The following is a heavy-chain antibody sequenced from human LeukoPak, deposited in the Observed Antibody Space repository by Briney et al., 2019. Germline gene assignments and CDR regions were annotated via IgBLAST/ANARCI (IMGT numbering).Heavy chain of an antibody. CDR3: AKDICGGNCYPHGGY. V-gene: IGHV3-30*02. CDR2: IWYDGSNK. D-gene: IGHD2-21*01. CDR1: GFTFSSYG. Sequence: GGSLRLSCAASGFTFSSYGMHWVRQAPGKGLEWVAVIWYDGSNKYYADSLQGRLTISRDNSMNTLYLQMSSLRAEDTARYYCAKDICGGNCYPHGGYWGQGTLVTVSS. J-gene: IGHJ4*02.